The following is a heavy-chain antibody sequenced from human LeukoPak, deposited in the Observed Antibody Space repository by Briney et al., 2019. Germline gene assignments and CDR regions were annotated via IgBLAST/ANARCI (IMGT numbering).Heavy chain of an antibody. CDR1: GFTFRRYW. V-gene: IGHV3-74*01. CDR2: IQGDGSST. CDR3: VRDGDGYNFDY. D-gene: IGHD5-24*01. J-gene: IGHJ4*02. Sequence: PGGSLRRSCAASGFTFRRYWMHWVRQTPGQGLVWVSRIQGDGSSTIYADSVKGRFTISRDNAKNTLYLHMSSLRAEDTAVYYCVRDGDGYNFDYWGQGTLVTVSS.